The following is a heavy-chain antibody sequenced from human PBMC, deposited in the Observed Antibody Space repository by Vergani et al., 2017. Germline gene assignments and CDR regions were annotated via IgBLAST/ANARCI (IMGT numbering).Heavy chain of an antibody. CDR3: ARGGDGYNTRGSFFDY. V-gene: IGHV1-69*01. J-gene: IGHJ4*02. CDR1: GGTFSSYA. CDR2: IIPIFGTA. Sequence: QVQLVQSGAEVKKPGSSVKVSCKASGGTFSSYALSWVRQAPGQGLEWMGGIIPIFGTANYAQKFQGRVTITADESTSTAYMELSSLRSEDTAVYYCARGGDGYNTRGSFFDYWGQGTLVTVSS. D-gene: IGHD5-24*01.